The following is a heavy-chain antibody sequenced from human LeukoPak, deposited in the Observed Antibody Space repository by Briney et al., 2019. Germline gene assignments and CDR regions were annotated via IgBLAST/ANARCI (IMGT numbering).Heavy chain of an antibody. CDR1: GFTFSSYG. V-gene: IGHV3-30*02. D-gene: IGHD6-19*01. J-gene: IGHJ6*03. Sequence: GGSLILSCAASGFTFSSYGMHWVRQAPGKGLEWVAFIRYDGSNKYYADSVKGRFTISRDNSKNTLYLQMNSLRAEDTAVYYCAKDPYSSGWYYYYYYMDVWGKGTTVTISS. CDR2: IRYDGSNK. CDR3: AKDPYSSGWYYYYYYMDV.